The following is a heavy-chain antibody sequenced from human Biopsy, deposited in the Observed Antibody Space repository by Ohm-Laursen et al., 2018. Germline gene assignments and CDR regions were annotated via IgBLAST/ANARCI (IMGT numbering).Heavy chain of an antibody. CDR1: GFTFSSYS. D-gene: IGHD4-17*01. CDR3: AKPADSYGSEFYFDY. Sequence: SLRLSCAASGFTFSSYSMNWVRQAPGKGLEWVSVIYSGGSTYYADSVKGRFTISRDNSKNTLYLRMNSLRAEDTAVYYCAKPADSYGSEFYFDYWGQGTLVTVSS. J-gene: IGHJ4*02. CDR2: IYSGGST. V-gene: IGHV3-66*04.